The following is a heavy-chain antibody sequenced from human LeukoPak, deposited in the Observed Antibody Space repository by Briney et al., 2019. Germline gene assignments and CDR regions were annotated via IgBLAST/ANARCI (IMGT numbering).Heavy chain of an antibody. D-gene: IGHD3-22*01. Sequence: PGGSLRLSCAASGFTSSSYAMSWVRQAPGKGLEWVSTISGSGGSTYYADSVKGRFTISRGNSKNTLYLQMNSLRAEDTAVYYCAKVDRRAYYDSSGHYDMDVWGQGTTVTVSS. J-gene: IGHJ6*02. CDR3: AKVDRRAYYDSSGHYDMDV. CDR2: ISGSGGST. CDR1: GFTSSSYA. V-gene: IGHV3-23*01.